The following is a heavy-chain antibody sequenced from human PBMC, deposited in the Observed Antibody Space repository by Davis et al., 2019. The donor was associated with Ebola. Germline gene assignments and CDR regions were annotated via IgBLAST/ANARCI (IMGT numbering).Heavy chain of an antibody. V-gene: IGHV3-9*01. D-gene: IGHD3-3*01. CDR1: GFTFDDYA. Sequence: GGSLRLSCAASGFTFDDYAMHWVRQAPGKGLEWVSGISWNSGSIGYADSVKGQFTISRDNAKNSLYLQMNSLRAEDTALYYCAKEVSIFSYGMDVWGQGTTVTVSS. J-gene: IGHJ6*02. CDR2: ISWNSGSI. CDR3: AKEVSIFSYGMDV.